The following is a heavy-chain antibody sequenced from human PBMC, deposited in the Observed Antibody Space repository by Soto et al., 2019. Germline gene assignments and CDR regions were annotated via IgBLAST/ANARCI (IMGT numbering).Heavy chain of an antibody. Sequence: QVQLQQWGAGLLKPSETLSLTCAVYGGSFSGYYWSWIRQPPGKGLEWIGEINHSGSTNYNPSLKSRVTISVDTSKNQFSLKLSSVTAADTAVYYCARGRGAARPTHFYYYYGMDVWGQGTTVTVSS. CDR2: INHSGST. V-gene: IGHV4-34*01. D-gene: IGHD6-6*01. CDR3: ARGRGAARPTHFYYYYGMDV. CDR1: GGSFSGYY. J-gene: IGHJ6*02.